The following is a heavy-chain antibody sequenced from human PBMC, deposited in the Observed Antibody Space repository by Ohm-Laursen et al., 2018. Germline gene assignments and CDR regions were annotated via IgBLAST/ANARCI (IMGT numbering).Heavy chain of an antibody. D-gene: IGHD5-18*01. V-gene: IGHV3-11*01. CDR3: ARVQGIQLWLPYFDY. CDR1: GSTFSDYY. CDR2: ISSSGSTI. J-gene: IGHJ4*02. Sequence: SLRLSCSASGSTFSDYYMSWIRQAPGKGLEWVSYISSSGSTIYYADSVKGRFTISRDNAKNSLYLQMNSLRAEDTAVYYCARVQGIQLWLPYFDYWGQGTLVTVSS.